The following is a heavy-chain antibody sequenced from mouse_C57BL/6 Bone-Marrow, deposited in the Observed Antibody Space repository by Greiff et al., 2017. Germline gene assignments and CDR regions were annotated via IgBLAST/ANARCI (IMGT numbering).Heavy chain of an antibody. CDR1: GFTFSSYG. CDR2: ISSGGSYT. D-gene: IGHD1-1*01. J-gene: IGHJ3*01. Sequence: EVQRVESGGGLVQPGGSLKLSCAASGFTFSSYGMSWVRQTPDKRLEWVATISSGGSYTYYPDSVKGRFTISRDNAKNTLYLQMSSLKSEDTAMYYCARAYCYGSWFAYWGQGTLVTVSA. V-gene: IGHV5-6*01. CDR3: ARAYCYGSWFAY.